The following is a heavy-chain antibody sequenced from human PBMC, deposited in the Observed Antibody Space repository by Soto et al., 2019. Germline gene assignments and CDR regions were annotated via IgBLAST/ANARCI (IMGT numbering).Heavy chain of an antibody. CDR1: GYTFTSYG. CDR3: ARGIPIAVAGSDAFDI. J-gene: IGHJ3*02. CDR2: ISAYNGNT. V-gene: IGHV1-18*04. Sequence: ASVKVSCKASGYTFTSYGISWVRQAPGQGLEWMGWISAYNGNTNYAQKLQGRVTMTTDTSTSTAYMELGSLRSDDTAVYYCARGIPIAVAGSDAFDIWGQGTMVTVSS. D-gene: IGHD6-19*01.